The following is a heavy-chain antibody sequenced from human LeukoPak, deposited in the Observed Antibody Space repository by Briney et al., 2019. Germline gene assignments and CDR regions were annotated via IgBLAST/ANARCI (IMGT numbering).Heavy chain of an antibody. V-gene: IGHV3-7*01. CDR3: ARDLSYGDYGAFDI. CDR2: IKQDGSEK. D-gene: IGHD4-17*01. J-gene: IGHJ3*02. CDR1: GFTFSSYW. Sequence: GGSLRLSCAASGFTFSSYWMSWVRQAPGKGLEWVANIKQDGSEKYYVDSVKGRFTISRDNSKNTLYLQMNSLRAEDTAVYYCARDLSYGDYGAFDIWGQGTMVTVSS.